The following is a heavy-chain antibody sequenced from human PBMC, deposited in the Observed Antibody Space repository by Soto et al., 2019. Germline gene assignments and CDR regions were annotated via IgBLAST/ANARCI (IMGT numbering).Heavy chain of an antibody. CDR3: ARGGYCSSTSCPQTIYYYYYGMDV. CDR2: INPNSGGT. D-gene: IGHD2-2*01. CDR1: GYTFTGYY. J-gene: IGHJ6*02. Sequence: QVQLVQSGAEVKKPGASVKVSCKASGYTFTGYYMHWVRQAPGQGLEWMGWINPNSGGTNYAQKFQGRVTMTRDTSISTAYMELSRLRSDDTAVYYCARGGYCSSTSCPQTIYYYYYGMDVWGQGTTVTVSS. V-gene: IGHV1-2*02.